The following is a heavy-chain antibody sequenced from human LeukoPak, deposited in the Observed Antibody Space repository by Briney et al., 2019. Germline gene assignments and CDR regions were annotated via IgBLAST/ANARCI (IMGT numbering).Heavy chain of an antibody. D-gene: IGHD3-3*01. CDR1: GGSISSGDYY. V-gene: IGHV4-30-4*01. J-gene: IGHJ4*02. Sequence: SQTLSLTCTVSGGSISSGDYYWSWIRQPPGKGLEWIGYIYYSGSTYYNPSLKSRVTISVDTSKNQFSLKLSSVTAADTAVYYCARLNDFWSGYYIGWYYFDYWGQGTLVTVSS. CDR2: IYYSGST. CDR3: ARLNDFWSGYYIGWYYFDY.